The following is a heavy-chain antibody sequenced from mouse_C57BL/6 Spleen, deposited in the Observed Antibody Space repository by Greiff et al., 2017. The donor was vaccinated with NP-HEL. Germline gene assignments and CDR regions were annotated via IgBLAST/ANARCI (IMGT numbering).Heavy chain of an antibody. D-gene: IGHD1-1*01. CDR2: IHPNSGST. J-gene: IGHJ2*01. Sequence: QVQLQQPGAELVKPGASVKLSCKASGYTFTSYWMHWVKQRPGQGLEWIGMIHPNSGSTNYNEKLKSKATLTVDKSSSTAYMQLSRLTSEYSAVYYCARTSTVVPFDYWGQGTTLTVSS. CDR3: ARTSTVVPFDY. CDR1: GYTFTSYW. V-gene: IGHV1-64*01.